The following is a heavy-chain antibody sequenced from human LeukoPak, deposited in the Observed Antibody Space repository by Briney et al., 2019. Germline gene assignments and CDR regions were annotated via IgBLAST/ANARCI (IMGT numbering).Heavy chain of an antibody. Sequence: SVKVSCKASGGTFSSYAISWVRQAPGQGLEWMGGIIPILGTANYAQKFQGRVTITADKSTSTAYMELSSLRSEDTAVYYCARSFGRRDYFDYWGQGTLVTVSS. CDR1: GGTFSSYA. D-gene: IGHD3-10*01. J-gene: IGHJ4*02. CDR2: IIPILGTA. CDR3: ARSFGRRDYFDY. V-gene: IGHV1-69*10.